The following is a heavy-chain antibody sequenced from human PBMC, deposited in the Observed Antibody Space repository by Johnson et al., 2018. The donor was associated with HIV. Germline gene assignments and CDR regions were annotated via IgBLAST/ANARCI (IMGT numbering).Heavy chain of an antibody. Sequence: GGSLRLSCAASGFTFSSYGMHWVRQAPGKGLEWVAFIPYDGSNKYYADSVKGRFTVSRDNSKNTLYLQMNSLRAEDTAVYYCAKGDYFDPSAAFDIWGQGTVVIVSS. CDR3: AKGDYFDPSAAFDI. V-gene: IGHV3-30*02. CDR2: IPYDGSNK. J-gene: IGHJ3*02. CDR1: GFTFSSYG. D-gene: IGHD3-22*01.